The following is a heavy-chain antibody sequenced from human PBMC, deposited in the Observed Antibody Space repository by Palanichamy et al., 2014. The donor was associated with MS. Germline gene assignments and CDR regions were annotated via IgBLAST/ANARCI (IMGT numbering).Heavy chain of an antibody. D-gene: IGHD3-10*01. J-gene: IGHJ4*02. CDR1: GDSISNYY. V-gene: IGHV4-59*01. CDR2: MYYTGST. Sequence: QAQLLQSGPGLVKPSGTLSLSCTVSGDSISNYYLNWIRQPPGKGLEWIGCMYYTGSTYYNPSLESRVTISVDTSKKQFSLKLRSVTAADTAVYFCAKEYVYYIDSRGGFDSWGQGTLVTVSS. CDR3: AKEYVYYIDSRGGFDS.